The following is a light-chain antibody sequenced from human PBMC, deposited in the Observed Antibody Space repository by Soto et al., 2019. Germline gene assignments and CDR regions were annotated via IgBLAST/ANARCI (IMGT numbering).Light chain of an antibody. CDR1: QSVSSSY. CDR3: QQYGSSRWT. J-gene: IGKJ1*01. CDR2: GAS. V-gene: IGKV3-20*01. Sequence: EIVLTQSPGTLSLSPGERATLSCRASQSVSSSYLAWYQQNRGQAPRLLIYGASSRAPGIPDRFGGSGSGTDFTLTISRLGPEDFAVYYCQQYGSSRWTFGQGTKVEIK.